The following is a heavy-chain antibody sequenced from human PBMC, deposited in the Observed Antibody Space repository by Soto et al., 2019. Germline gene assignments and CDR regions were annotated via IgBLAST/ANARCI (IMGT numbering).Heavy chain of an antibody. J-gene: IGHJ3*02. D-gene: IGHD3-3*01. Sequence: QLHLVQSGAVVKKPGASVTVSCSASGYPVTAYYMHWVRQAPGRGLEWMGGINPATGAAKYTQTFKGRVTMTRDTATSTVFMELSALTSEDTAVFYCARGGGVGVAGSAAFDMWGQGTLVTVSS. CDR2: INPATGAA. V-gene: IGHV1-2*02. CDR1: GYPVTAYY. CDR3: ARGGGVGVAGSAAFDM.